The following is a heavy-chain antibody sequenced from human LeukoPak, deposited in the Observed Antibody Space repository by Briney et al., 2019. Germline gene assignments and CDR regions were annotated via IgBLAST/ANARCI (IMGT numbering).Heavy chain of an antibody. J-gene: IGHJ4*02. CDR1: GYTFTSYY. CDR3: ARRRDLYSGSYYPFDY. V-gene: IGHV1-46*01. D-gene: IGHD1-26*01. Sequence: GASVKVSCKASGYTFTSYYMHWVRQAPGQGLEWMGIINPSGGSTSYAQKFQGRVTMTRDMSTSTVYMELSSLRAEDTAVYYCARRRDLYSGSYYPFDYWGQGTLVTVPS. CDR2: INPSGGST.